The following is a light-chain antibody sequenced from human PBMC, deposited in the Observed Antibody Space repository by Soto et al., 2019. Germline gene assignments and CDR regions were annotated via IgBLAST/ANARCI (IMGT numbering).Light chain of an antibody. CDR2: KAS. J-gene: IGKJ5*01. V-gene: IGKV1-5*03. CDR3: QQYNSYPIT. CDR1: QSISSW. Sequence: DIQMTQSPSTLSASVGDRVTITCRASQSISSWLAWYQQKPGKAPKLLIYKASSLESGVPSRFRGSGSGTEFPLTISSLQPDDIATYYCQQYNSYPITFGQGTRLEI.